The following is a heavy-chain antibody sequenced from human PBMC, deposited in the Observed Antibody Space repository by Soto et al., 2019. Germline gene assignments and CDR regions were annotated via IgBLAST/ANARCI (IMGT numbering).Heavy chain of an antibody. V-gene: IGHV4-39*01. Sequence: SETLSLTCTVSGGSISSSSYYWGWIRQPPGKGLEWIGSIYYSGSTYYNPSLKSRVTISVDASKNQFSLKLSSVTAADTAVYYCARPYKTVDTAMVTREAYWGQGTLVTVS. CDR3: ARPYKTVDTAMVTREAY. J-gene: IGHJ4*02. D-gene: IGHD5-18*01. CDR1: GGSISSSSYY. CDR2: IYYSGST.